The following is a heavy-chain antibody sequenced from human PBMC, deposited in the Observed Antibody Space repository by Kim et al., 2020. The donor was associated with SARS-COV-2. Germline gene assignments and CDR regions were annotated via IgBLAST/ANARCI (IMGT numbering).Heavy chain of an antibody. J-gene: IGHJ5*02. Sequence: RVTISVDTSKNQFSLKLSSVTAADTAVYYCARGADEDYYDSSGYLVWFDPWGQGTLVTVSS. D-gene: IGHD3-22*01. CDR3: ARGADEDYYDSSGYLVWFDP. V-gene: IGHV4-31*02.